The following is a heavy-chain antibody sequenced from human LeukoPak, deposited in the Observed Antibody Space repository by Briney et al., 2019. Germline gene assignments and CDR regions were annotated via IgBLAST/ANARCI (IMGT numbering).Heavy chain of an antibody. V-gene: IGHV3-30-3*01. CDR1: GFTFSSYA. J-gene: IGHJ3*02. CDR2: ISYDGSNK. Sequence: PGGSLRLSCAASGFTFSSYAMHWVRQAPGKGLEWVAVISYDGSNKYNADSVKGRFTTSRDNSKNTLYLQMNSLGAEDTAVYYCTGGGITMVRGVIMDDAFDIWGQGTMVTVSS. CDR3: TGGGITMVRGVIMDDAFDI. D-gene: IGHD3-10*01.